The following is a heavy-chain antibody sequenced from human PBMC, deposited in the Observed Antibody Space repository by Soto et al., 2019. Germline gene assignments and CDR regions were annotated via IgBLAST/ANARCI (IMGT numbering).Heavy chain of an antibody. Sequence: QVHLVQSGAEVKKPGASVKVSCTASGYDFHIYDIHWVRQSTGQGLAWMGWMTPTRETPGYAPKFQGIFTMTRDTSGSAVYMELSSLGSDDTAVYFCARGGHGFGSGETYYYAMDVWGQGTTVTVSS. CDR2: MTPTRETP. CDR3: ARGGHGFGSGETYYYAMDV. J-gene: IGHJ6*02. CDR1: GYDFHIYD. V-gene: IGHV1-8*01. D-gene: IGHD3-3*01.